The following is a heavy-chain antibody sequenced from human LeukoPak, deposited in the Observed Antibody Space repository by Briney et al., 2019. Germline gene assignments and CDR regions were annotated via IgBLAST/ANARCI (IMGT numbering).Heavy chain of an antibody. V-gene: IGHV3-23*01. D-gene: IGHD2-15*01. J-gene: IGHJ4*02. Sequence: GGSLRLSCAASGFTFSSYAMSWVRQAPGKGLEWVSGISGSGGSTYYADSVKGRFTIFRDNSKNTLYLQMDSLRAEDTAVYHCANGWSPDYWGRGTLVTVSS. CDR2: ISGSGGST. CDR1: GFTFSSYA. CDR3: ANGWSPDY.